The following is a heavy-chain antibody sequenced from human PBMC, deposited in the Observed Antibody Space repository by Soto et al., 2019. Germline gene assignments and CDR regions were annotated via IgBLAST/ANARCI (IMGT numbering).Heavy chain of an antibody. Sequence: PRLSCAASGFIFENFGMSWARQAPGKGLEWISSISGSGFKKYYADSVKGRFTISRDNSKSTVYLELNNLSAEDTAVYHCAKNQGVELVPLATVDWFDPWGQGSVVTVSS. J-gene: IGHJ5*02. CDR1: GFIFENFG. V-gene: IGHV3-23*01. D-gene: IGHD1-26*01. CDR2: ISGSGFKK. CDR3: AKNQGVELVPLATVDWFDP.